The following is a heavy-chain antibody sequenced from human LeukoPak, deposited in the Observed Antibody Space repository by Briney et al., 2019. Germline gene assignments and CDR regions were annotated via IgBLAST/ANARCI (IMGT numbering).Heavy chain of an antibody. CDR3: ARDPGTVRGVDV. V-gene: IGHV4-59*12. Sequence: PSETLSLTCAVFGGSFSGYFWSWIRQPPGEGLEWIGYIYYSGSTNYNPSLKSRVTISVDTSKNQFSLKLSSVTAADTAVYYCARDPGTVRGVDVWGKGTTVTVSS. D-gene: IGHD3-10*01. J-gene: IGHJ6*04. CDR1: GGSFSGYF. CDR2: IYYSGST.